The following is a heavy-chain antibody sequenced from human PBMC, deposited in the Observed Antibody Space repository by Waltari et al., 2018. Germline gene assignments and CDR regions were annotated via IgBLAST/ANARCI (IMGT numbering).Heavy chain of an antibody. J-gene: IGHJ4*02. CDR3: ARDRGYDYVWGSYRPFDY. V-gene: IGHV3-21*01. CDR1: GFTFSSYS. D-gene: IGHD3-16*02. Sequence: EVQLVESGGGLVKPGGSLRLSCAASGFTFSSYSMNWVRQAPGKGLEWVSSISSSSSYIYYADSVKGRFTISRDNAKNSLYLQMNSLRAEDTAVYYCARDRGYDYVWGSYRPFDYWGQGTLVIVSS. CDR2: ISSSSSYI.